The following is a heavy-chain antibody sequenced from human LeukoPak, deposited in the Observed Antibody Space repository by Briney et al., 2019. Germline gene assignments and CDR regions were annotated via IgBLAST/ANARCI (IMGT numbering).Heavy chain of an antibody. D-gene: IGHD3-10*01. Sequence: PSETLSLTCTVSGGSISSGSYYWSWIRQPAGKGLEWIGRIYTSGSTNYNPSLKSRVTISVDTSKNQFSLKLSSVTAADTAVYYCAREEGYGSGSYYREDYWGQGALVTVSS. J-gene: IGHJ4*02. V-gene: IGHV4-61*02. CDR2: IYTSGST. CDR3: AREEGYGSGSYYREDY. CDR1: GGSISSGSYY.